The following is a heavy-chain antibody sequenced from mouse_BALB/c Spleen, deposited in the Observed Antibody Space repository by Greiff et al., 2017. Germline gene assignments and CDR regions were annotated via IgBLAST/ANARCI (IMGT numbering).Heavy chain of an antibody. D-gene: IGHD2-4*01. CDR2: IRLKSDNYAT. V-gene: IGHV6-6*02. J-gene: IGHJ3*01. Sequence: DVKLQESGGGLVQPGGSMKLSCVASGFTFSSYWMSWVRQSPEKGLEWVAEIRLKSDNYATHYAESVKGKFTISRDDSKSRLYLQMNSLRAEDTGIYYCTRDYGWFAYWGQGTLVTVSA. CDR3: TRDYGWFAY. CDR1: GFTFSSYW.